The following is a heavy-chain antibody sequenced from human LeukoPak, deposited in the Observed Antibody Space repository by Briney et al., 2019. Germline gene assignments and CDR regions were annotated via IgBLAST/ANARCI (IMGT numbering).Heavy chain of an antibody. J-gene: IGHJ4*02. CDR3: AREPLWFGELQ. D-gene: IGHD3-10*01. CDR1: GYTFTGYY. Sequence: PSVKLSCKASGYTFTGYYKHWVRQAPGQGLEWMGWINPNSGGTNYAQKFQGRVTMTRDTSISTAYMELSRLRSDDTAVYYCAREPLWFGELQWGQGTLVTVSS. CDR2: INPNSGGT. V-gene: IGHV1-2*02.